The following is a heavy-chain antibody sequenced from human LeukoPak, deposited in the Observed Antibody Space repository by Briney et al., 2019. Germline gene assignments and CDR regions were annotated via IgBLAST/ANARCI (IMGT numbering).Heavy chain of an antibody. V-gene: IGHV4-34*01. CDR2: INHSGST. D-gene: IGHD6-13*01. J-gene: IGHJ4*02. CDR1: GGSFSGYY. CDR3: ARLSIAAAGISDNEGY. Sequence: SETLSLTCAVYGGSFSGYYWSWIRQPPGKGLEWIGEINHSGSTKYNPSLKSRVTISVDTSKNQFSLKLSSVTAADTAVYYCARLSIAAAGISDNEGYWGQGALVTVSS.